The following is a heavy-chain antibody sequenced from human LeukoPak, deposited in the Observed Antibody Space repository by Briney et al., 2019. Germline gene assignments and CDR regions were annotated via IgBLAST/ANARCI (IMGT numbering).Heavy chain of an antibody. J-gene: IGHJ4*02. D-gene: IGHD5-12*01. Sequence: GGSLRLSCAASGFTFSSYEMNWVRQAPGKGLEWVSYISSSGSTIYYADSVKGRFTISRDNAKNSLYLQMNSLRAEDTAFYYCATNGGGDSGYGNFDYWGQGTLVTVSS. V-gene: IGHV3-48*03. CDR3: ATNGGGDSGYGNFDY. CDR1: GFTFSSYE. CDR2: ISSSGSTI.